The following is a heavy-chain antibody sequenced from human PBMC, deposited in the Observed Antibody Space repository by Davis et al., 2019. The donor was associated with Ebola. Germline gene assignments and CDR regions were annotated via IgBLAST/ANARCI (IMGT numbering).Heavy chain of an antibody. V-gene: IGHV3-23*01. J-gene: IGHJ6*02. Sequence: GGSLRLSCAASGFTFSSYAMSWVRQAPGKGLEWVSAISGSGGSTYYADSVKGRFTISRDNSKNTLYLQMGSLRAEDMAVYYCARDMMTTMFYYYYGMDVWGQGTTVTVSS. CDR2: ISGSGGST. D-gene: IGHD4-17*01. CDR1: GFTFSSYA. CDR3: ARDMMTTMFYYYYGMDV.